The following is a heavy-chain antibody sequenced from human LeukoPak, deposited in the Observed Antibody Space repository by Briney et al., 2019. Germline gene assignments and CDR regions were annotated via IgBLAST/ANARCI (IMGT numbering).Heavy chain of an antibody. CDR2: IYPGDSHT. Sequence: GESLKISCEGSGYSFPNYWITWVRQMPGKGLEWVGVIYPGDSHTRYSPSFQGQATISADKSTNTAYLQWARLKASDTAMYYCARQEYNYGYLDYWGQGTLVTVSS. J-gene: IGHJ4*02. CDR1: GYSFPNYW. V-gene: IGHV5-51*01. D-gene: IGHD5-18*01. CDR3: ARQEYNYGYLDY.